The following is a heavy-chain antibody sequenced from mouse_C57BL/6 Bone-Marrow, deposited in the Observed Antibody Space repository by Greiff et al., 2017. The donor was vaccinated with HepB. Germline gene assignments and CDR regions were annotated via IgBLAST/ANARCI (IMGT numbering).Heavy chain of an antibody. CDR3: ARGGSSYPWYFDV. J-gene: IGHJ1*03. CDR2: INYDGSST. V-gene: IGHV5-16*01. Sequence: EVQLVESEGGLVQPGSSMKLSCTASGFTFSDYYMAWVRQVPEKGLEWVANINYDGSSTYYLDSLKSRFIISRDNAKNILYLQMSSLKSEDTATYYCARGGSSYPWYFDVWGTGTTVTVSS. CDR1: GFTFSDYY. D-gene: IGHD1-1*01.